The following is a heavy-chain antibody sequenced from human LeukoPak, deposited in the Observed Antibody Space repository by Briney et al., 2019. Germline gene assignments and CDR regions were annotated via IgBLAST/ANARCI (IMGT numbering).Heavy chain of an antibody. CDR2: IYSTGTT. J-gene: IGHJ4*02. CDR1: GGSINSGSYY. Sequence: SETLSLTCTVSGGSINSGSYYWNWIRQSAGKGLEWIGHIYSTGTTSCNPSLKSRVTISLDTSKNQFSLNLNSVTAADTAVYYCARCTSTSCYNFDYWGQGTLVTVSS. D-gene: IGHD2-2*02. CDR3: ARCTSTSCYNFDY. V-gene: IGHV4-61*09.